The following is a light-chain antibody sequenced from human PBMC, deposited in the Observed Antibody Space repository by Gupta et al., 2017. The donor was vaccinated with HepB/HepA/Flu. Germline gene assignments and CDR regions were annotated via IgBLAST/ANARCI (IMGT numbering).Light chain of an antibody. CDR2: DVS. CDR3: CSFAGGYTFV. CDR1: RSDIGAYKY. Sequence: QSALTQPRSVSGSPGQSVPISCTGTRSDIGAYKYVSWYQVHPGIAPKLLIYDVSDRPSGVPDRFSGSKSDNTASLISSGLQPDDEADYYCCSFAGGYTFVFGSGTKVTVL. V-gene: IGLV2-11*01. J-gene: IGLJ1*01.